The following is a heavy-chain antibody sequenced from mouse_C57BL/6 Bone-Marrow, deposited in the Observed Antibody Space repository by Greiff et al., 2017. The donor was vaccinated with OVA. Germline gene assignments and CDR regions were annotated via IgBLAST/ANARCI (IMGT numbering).Heavy chain of an antibody. CDR1: GYTFTSYG. CDR3: AAITTVVAEDFDV. Sequence: VQLQQSGAELARPGASVKLSCKASGYTFTSYGISWVKQRTGQGLEWIGEIYPRSGNTYYNEKFKGKATLTADKSSSTAYMELRSLTSEDSAVYFCAAITTVVAEDFDVWGTGTTVTVSS. V-gene: IGHV1-81*01. J-gene: IGHJ1*03. CDR2: IYPRSGNT. D-gene: IGHD1-1*01.